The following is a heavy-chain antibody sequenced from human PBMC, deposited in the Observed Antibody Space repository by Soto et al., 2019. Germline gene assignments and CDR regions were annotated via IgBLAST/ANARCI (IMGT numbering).Heavy chain of an antibody. CDR1: GGSFSGYY. CDR3: ARLESYYGSGRTYYYYYGMDV. J-gene: IGHJ6*02. Sequence: SQTLSLTCAVYGGSFSGYYWSWIRQPPGKGLEWIGEINHSGSTNYNPSLKSRFTISVDTSKNQFSLKLSSVTAADTAVYYCARLESYYGSGRTYYYYYGMDVWGQGTAVTVSS. CDR2: INHSGST. V-gene: IGHV4-34*01. D-gene: IGHD3-10*01.